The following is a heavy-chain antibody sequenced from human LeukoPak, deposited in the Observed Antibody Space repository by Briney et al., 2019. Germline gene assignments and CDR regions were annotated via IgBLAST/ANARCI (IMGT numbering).Heavy chain of an antibody. V-gene: IGHV3-23*01. D-gene: IGHD5-18*01. CDR3: AKIGTTAMVKFLDAFDI. Sequence: GGSLRLSCAASGFTFSSYGMSWVRQAPGKGLERVSAISGSGGSTYYADSVKGRFTISRDNSKNTLYLQMNSLRAEDTAVYYCAKIGTTAMVKFLDAFDIWGQGTMVTVSS. CDR2: ISGSGGST. J-gene: IGHJ3*02. CDR1: GFTFSSYG.